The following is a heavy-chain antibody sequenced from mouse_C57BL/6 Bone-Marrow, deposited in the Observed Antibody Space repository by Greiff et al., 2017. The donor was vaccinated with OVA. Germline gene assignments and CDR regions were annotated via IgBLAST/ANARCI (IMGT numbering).Heavy chain of an antibody. J-gene: IGHJ3*01. CDR1: GFNIKNTY. D-gene: IGHD6-5*01. V-gene: IGHV14-3*01. CDR2: LDPATGNT. Sequence: VQLKESVAELVRPGASVKLSCTASGFNIKNTYMHWVKQRPEQGLEWIGRLDPATGNTKSAPKFQGKATITADKSSNTAYRQLSSLTSEDTAIYYCAPIQGFAYWGQGTLVTVSA. CDR3: APIQGFAY.